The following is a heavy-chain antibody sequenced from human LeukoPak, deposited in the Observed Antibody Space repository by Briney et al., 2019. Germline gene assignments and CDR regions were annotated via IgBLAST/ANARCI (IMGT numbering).Heavy chain of an antibody. Sequence: APVKVSCKTSGYPFTTYEINWVRQAAGRGLEWMGWVHPNTGNTAYAQRFQGRVTMTRDTSISTAYMELSSLTSNDTAVYFCARGPRNDPWGQGTLVTVSS. CDR2: VHPNTGNT. D-gene: IGHD1-14*01. J-gene: IGHJ5*02. V-gene: IGHV1-8*01. CDR3: ARGPRNDP. CDR1: GYPFTTYE.